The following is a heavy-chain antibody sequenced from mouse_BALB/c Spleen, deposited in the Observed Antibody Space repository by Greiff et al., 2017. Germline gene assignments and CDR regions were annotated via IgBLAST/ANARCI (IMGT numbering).Heavy chain of an antibody. V-gene: IGHV3-8*02. CDR1: GDSITRGY. J-gene: IGHJ4*01. CDR3: ARSDYDEGNYAMDY. CDR2: ISYSGST. Sequence: EVQLQQSGPSLVKPSQTLSLTCSVTGDSITRGYWNWIRKFPGNKLEYMGYISYSGSTYYNPSLKSRISITRDTSKNQYYLQLNSVTTEDTATYYCARSDYDEGNYAMDYGGQGTSVTVSS. D-gene: IGHD2-4*01.